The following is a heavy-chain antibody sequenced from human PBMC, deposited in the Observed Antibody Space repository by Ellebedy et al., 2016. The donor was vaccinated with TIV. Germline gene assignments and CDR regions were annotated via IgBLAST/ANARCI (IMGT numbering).Heavy chain of an antibody. CDR3: ASSAGGYFDWP. Sequence: MPSETLSLTCTVSGGSISSYYWSWIRQPPGKGLEWIGYIYYSGSTNYNPSLKSRVTISVDTSKNQFSLKLSSVTAADTAVYYCASSAGGYFDWPWGQGTLVTVSS. V-gene: IGHV4-59*12. CDR1: GGSISSYY. CDR2: IYYSGST. J-gene: IGHJ5*02. D-gene: IGHD3-9*01.